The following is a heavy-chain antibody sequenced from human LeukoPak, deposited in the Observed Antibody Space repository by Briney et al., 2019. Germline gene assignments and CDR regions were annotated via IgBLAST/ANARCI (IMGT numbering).Heavy chain of an antibody. V-gene: IGHV1-18*01. CDR1: GYTFTSYD. CDR2: ISAYNGNT. CDR3: ARKPSGGYGDYGQLDY. Sequence: ASVKVSCKASGYTFTSYDINWVRQAPGQGLEWMGWISAYNGNTNSAQKLQGRVTMTTDTSTSTAYMELRSLRSDDTAVYYCARKPSGGYGDYGQLDYWGQGTLVTVSS. D-gene: IGHD4-17*01. J-gene: IGHJ4*02.